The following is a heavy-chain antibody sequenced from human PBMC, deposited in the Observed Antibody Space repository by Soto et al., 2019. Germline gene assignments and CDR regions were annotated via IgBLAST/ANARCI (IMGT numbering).Heavy chain of an antibody. Sequence: QVQLVESGGGVVQPGRSLRLSCAASGFTFSSYGMHWVRQAPGKGLEWVAVIWYDGSNKYYADSVKGRFTISRDNSKNTLYLQMNRLRAEDTAVYYCARDGMSGYDTRGAYYYYYYMDVWGKGTTVTVSS. D-gene: IGHD5-12*01. CDR2: IWYDGSNK. CDR3: ARDGMSGYDTRGAYYYYYYMDV. V-gene: IGHV3-33*01. J-gene: IGHJ6*03. CDR1: GFTFSSYG.